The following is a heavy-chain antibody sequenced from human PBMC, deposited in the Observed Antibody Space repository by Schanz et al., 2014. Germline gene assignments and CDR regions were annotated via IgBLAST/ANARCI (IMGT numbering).Heavy chain of an antibody. CDR3: ARVDYGGHFDY. D-gene: IGHD4-17*01. V-gene: IGHV1-46*03. CDR1: GYTFTSYY. J-gene: IGHJ4*02. Sequence: QVQLVQSGAEVKKPGASVKVSCKASGYTFTSYYMHWVRQAPGQGLEWMGIINPSGGSTSYAQKIQDSVTMTRDTSTTTAYMELSSLRSEDTAVYYCARVDYGGHFDYWGQGTLVTVSS. CDR2: INPSGGST.